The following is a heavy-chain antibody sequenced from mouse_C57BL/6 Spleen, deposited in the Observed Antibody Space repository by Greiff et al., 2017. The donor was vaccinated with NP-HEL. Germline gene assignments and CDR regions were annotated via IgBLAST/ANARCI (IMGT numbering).Heavy chain of an antibody. CDR2: IDPEDGDT. Sequence: EVKLMESGAELVRPGASVKLSCTASGFNIKDYYMHWVKQRPEQGLEWIGRIDPEDGDTEYAPKFQGKATMTADTSSNTAYLQLSSLTSEDTAVYYCTTRYYGSSYWAYWGQGTLVTVSA. V-gene: IGHV14-1*01. D-gene: IGHD1-1*01. CDR1: GFNIKDYY. J-gene: IGHJ3*01. CDR3: TTRYYGSSYWAY.